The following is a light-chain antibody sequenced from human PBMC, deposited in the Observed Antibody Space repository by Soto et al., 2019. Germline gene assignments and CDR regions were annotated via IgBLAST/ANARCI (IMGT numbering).Light chain of an antibody. CDR3: QQYGSSGT. CDR2: GAS. J-gene: IGKJ1*01. Sequence: ELVLTQSPGTLSLSPGESATLSCRASQSVSSSYLAWYQQKPGQAPRLLIYGASSRATGIQDRFSGSGSGTEFTLTIRRLESEDFAVYYCQQYGSSGTCGQGTKVDIK. V-gene: IGKV3-20*01. CDR1: QSVSSSY.